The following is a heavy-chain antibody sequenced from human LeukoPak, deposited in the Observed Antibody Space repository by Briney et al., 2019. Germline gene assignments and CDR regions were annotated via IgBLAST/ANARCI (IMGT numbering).Heavy chain of an antibody. V-gene: IGHV3-23*01. CDR2: ISASGGST. CDR3: AKFSPSNLDY. CDR1: GFNFSKYV. D-gene: IGHD2-2*01. J-gene: IGHJ4*02. Sequence: PGGSLRLSCATSGFNFSKYVMSWVRQAPGKGLEWVSVISASGGSTYYADSVKGRFTISRDNPTNTLYLQMNSLRVEDTAVYYCAKFSPSNLDYWGQGTLVTVSS.